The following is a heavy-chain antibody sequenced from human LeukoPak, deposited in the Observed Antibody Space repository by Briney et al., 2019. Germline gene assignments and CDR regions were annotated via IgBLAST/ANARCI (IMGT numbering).Heavy chain of an antibody. Sequence: GASVRVSCEASGYTFTGHYIHWVRQAPGQGLEWMGCINPNSGCTNYAQRFQGRVTMTRDTSISTAYMELSRLRSDDTAVYYCARGYSGYDYYYWGEGTLVTVSS. D-gene: IGHD5-12*01. CDR3: ARGYSGYDYYY. CDR2: INPNSGCT. V-gene: IGHV1-2*02. J-gene: IGHJ4*02. CDR1: GYTFTGHY.